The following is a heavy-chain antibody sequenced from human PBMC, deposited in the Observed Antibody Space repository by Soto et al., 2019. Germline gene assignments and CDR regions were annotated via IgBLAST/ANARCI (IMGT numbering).Heavy chain of an antibody. V-gene: IGHV3-15*01. CDR3: TTVQLRYFAWLRAYYMDV. Sequence: RPASGLCRSNGWLSYYHKAPGKGLEWVGRIKSKTDGGTTDYAAPVKGRFTISRDDSKNTLYLQMNSLKTEDTAVYYCTTVQLRYFAWLRAYYMDVWGKGTTVTVSS. J-gene: IGHJ6*03. CDR2: IKSKTDGGTT. CDR1: GLCRSNGW. D-gene: IGHD3-9*01.